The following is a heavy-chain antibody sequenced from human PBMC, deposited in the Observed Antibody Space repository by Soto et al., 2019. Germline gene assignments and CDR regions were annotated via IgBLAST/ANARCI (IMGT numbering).Heavy chain of an antibody. CDR1: GYTFTGYY. J-gene: IGHJ6*02. CDR2: INPNSGGT. Sequence: GASVKVSCKASGYTFTGYYMHWVRQAPGQGLEWMGWINPNSGGTNYARKFQGWVTMTRDTSISTAYMELSRLRSDDTAVYYCARGTAYYYYYGMGVWGQGTTVTVSS. V-gene: IGHV1-2*04. CDR3: ARGTAYYYYYGMGV.